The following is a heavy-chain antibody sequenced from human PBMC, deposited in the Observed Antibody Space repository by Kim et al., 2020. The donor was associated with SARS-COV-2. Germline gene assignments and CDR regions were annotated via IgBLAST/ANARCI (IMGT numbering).Heavy chain of an antibody. CDR3: ARRQFSSGWYYFDY. Sequence: ADSVKGRFTISRDNAKNTLYLQMNSLRAEDTTVYYCARRQFSSGWYYFDYWGQGTLVTVSS. J-gene: IGHJ4*02. V-gene: IGHV3-74*01. D-gene: IGHD6-19*01.